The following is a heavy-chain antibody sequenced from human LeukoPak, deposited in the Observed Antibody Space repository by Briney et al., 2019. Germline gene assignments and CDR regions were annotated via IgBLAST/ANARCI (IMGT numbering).Heavy chain of an antibody. D-gene: IGHD2-15*01. V-gene: IGHV3-74*01. CDR2: INSDGSST. Sequence: GGSLRLSCAASGFTFSSYWMHWVRQAPGKGLVWVSRINSDGSSTTYADSVKGRFTISRDNAKNTLYLQMNSLRAEDTAVYSCATSTYCSGGSCYSRTFQYWGQGTLVTVSS. CDR1: GFTFSSYW. J-gene: IGHJ4*02. CDR3: ATSTYCSGGSCYSRTFQY.